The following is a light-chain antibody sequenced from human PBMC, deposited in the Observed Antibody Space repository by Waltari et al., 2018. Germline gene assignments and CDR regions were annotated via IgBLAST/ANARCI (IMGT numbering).Light chain of an antibody. CDR3: QTWGTAVV. Sequence: QLVLTQSPSASASLGASVKLTCTLSSGHSTYPIAWHQQQPEKGPRYLMKVNRDGSHSKGDGIPDRFSGSSSGAERYLTISSLQSEDEADYYCQTWGTAVVFGGGTKLTVL. CDR1: SGHSTYP. CDR2: VNRDGSH. J-gene: IGLJ2*01. V-gene: IGLV4-69*01.